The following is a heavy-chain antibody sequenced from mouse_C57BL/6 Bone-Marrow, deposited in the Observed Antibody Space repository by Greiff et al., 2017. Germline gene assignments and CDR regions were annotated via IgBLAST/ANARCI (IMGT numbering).Heavy chain of an antibody. D-gene: IGHD1-1*01. CDR2: IDPENGDT. J-gene: IGHJ2*01. CDR3: TYYYGSSPVDY. CDR1: GFNIKDDY. V-gene: IGHV14-4*01. Sequence: VQLQQSGAELVRPGASVKLSCTASGFNIKDDYMHWVKQRPEQGLEWIGWIDPENGDTEYASKFQGKATITADTSSNTAYLQLSSLTSEDTAVYYCTYYYGSSPVDYWGQGTTLTVSS.